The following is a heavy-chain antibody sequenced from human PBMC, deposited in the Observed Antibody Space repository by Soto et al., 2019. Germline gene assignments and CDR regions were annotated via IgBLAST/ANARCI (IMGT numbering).Heavy chain of an antibody. CDR3: AREGYSYGFDY. CDR1: GFTFSDYY. D-gene: IGHD5-18*01. CDR2: ISSSGSTI. Sequence: GESLKISCAASGFTFSDYYMSWIRQAPGKGLEWVSYISSSGSTIYYADSVKGRFTISRDNAKNSLYLQMNSLRAEDTAVYYCAREGYSYGFDYWGQGTLVTVSS. J-gene: IGHJ4*02. V-gene: IGHV3-11*01.